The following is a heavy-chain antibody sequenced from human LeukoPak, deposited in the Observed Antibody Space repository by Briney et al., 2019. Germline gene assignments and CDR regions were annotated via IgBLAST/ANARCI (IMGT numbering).Heavy chain of an antibody. J-gene: IGHJ4*02. V-gene: IGHV3-30*03. CDR1: GSTFSSYG. CDR2: ISYDGSNK. CDR3: ARDRALYDSRRGYYYTEDDY. D-gene: IGHD3-22*01. Sequence: PGGSLRLSCAASGSTFSSYGMHWVRQAPGKGLEWVAVISYDGSNKYYADSVKGRFTISRDNAKSSLYLQMNSLRGDDTAVYYCARDRALYDSRRGYYYTEDDYWGQGTLVTVSS.